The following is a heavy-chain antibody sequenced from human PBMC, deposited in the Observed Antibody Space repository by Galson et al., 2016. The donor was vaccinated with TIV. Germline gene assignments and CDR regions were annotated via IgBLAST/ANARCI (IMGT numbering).Heavy chain of an antibody. J-gene: IGHJ4*02. CDR3: TRDGRGNWKYVDYFDY. V-gene: IGHV3-30-3*01. D-gene: IGHD1-1*01. CDR1: GFTFDSYT. Sequence: SLRLSCAASGFTFDSYTFHLVSQTPGKGLEWVAIISHDGNNNDFSVSAQGRFTISRDSSKSTVFLQMNSLRLEDTAVYYCTRDGRGNWKYVDYFDYWGQGTLVTVSS. CDR2: ISHDGNNN.